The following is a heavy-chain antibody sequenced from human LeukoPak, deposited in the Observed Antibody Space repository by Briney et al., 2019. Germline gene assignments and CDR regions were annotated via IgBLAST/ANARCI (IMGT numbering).Heavy chain of an antibody. D-gene: IGHD3-22*01. CDR1: GYTFTEYY. Sequence: AAVQASSKESGYTFTEYYMHCVRQAPGQRLERMGWINPNSGGTNYAPRFQGRVTMTRDTSISTAYMDLSRLRSDDTAVYYCALLVVTVGTPYYYYGVDVWGQGTTVTVSS. V-gene: IGHV1-2*02. CDR3: ALLVVTVGTPYYYYGVDV. J-gene: IGHJ6*02. CDR2: INPNSGGT.